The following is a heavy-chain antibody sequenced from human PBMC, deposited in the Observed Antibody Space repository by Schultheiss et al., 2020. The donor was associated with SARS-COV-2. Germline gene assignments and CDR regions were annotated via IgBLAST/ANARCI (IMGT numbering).Heavy chain of an antibody. Sequence: GGSLRLSCAASGFTFSNAWMNWVRQAPGKGLEWVANIKQDGSEKYYVDSVKGRFTISRDNAKNSLYLQMNSLRAEDTAVYYCARNGAGFDYWGQGTLVTVSS. CDR3: ARNGAGFDY. CDR1: GFTFSNAW. V-gene: IGHV3-7*01. D-gene: IGHD3-10*01. CDR2: IKQDGSEK. J-gene: IGHJ4*02.